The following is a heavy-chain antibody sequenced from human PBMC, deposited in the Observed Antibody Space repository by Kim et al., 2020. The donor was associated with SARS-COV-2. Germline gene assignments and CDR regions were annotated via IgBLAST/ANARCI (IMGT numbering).Heavy chain of an antibody. D-gene: IGHD2-2*01. V-gene: IGHV3-9*01. CDR1: GFTFDDYA. Sequence: GGSLRLSCAASGFTFDDYAMHWVRQAPGKGLEWVSGISWNSGSIGYADSVKGRFTISRDNAKNSLYLQMNSLRAEDTALYYCAKDKGADIVVVPAAISDPYDYYGMDVWGQGTTVTVSS. CDR3: AKDKGADIVVVPAAISDPYDYYGMDV. CDR2: ISWNSGSI. J-gene: IGHJ6*02.